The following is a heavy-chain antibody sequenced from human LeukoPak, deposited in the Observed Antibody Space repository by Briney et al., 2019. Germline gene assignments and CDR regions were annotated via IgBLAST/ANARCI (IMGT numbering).Heavy chain of an antibody. J-gene: IGHJ5*02. V-gene: IGHV1-46*03. CDR1: GYTFTSYY. CDR2: INPSGGST. CDR3: AGGPHLVGDTTWFDP. D-gene: IGHD1-26*01. Sequence: ASVKVSCKASGYTFTSYYMHWVRQAPGQGLEWMGIINPSGGSTSYAQKFQGRVTMTRDTSTSTVYMELSSLRSEDTAVYYCAGGPHLVGDTTWFDPWGQGTLVTVSS.